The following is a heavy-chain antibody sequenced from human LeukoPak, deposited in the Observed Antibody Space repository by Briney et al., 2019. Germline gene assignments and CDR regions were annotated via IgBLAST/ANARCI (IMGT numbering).Heavy chain of an antibody. Sequence: WASVKVSCKASGYTFTSYGISWVRQAPGQGLEWMGWISAYNGNTNYAQKLQGRVTMTTDTSTSTAYMELRSLRSDDTAVNYCARDLYDYYDSSGYYDYWGQGTLVTVSS. CDR1: GYTFTSYG. CDR2: ISAYNGNT. CDR3: ARDLYDYYDSSGYYDY. V-gene: IGHV1-18*01. J-gene: IGHJ4*02. D-gene: IGHD3-22*01.